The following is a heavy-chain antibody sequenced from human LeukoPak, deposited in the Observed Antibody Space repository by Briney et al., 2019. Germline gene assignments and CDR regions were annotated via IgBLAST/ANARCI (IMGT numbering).Heavy chain of an antibody. Sequence: GGSLRLSCAASGFTFSSYWMHWVRHAPGKGLVWVSRINSDGSSTSYADSVKGRFTISRDNAKNTLYLQMNSLRAEDTAVYCCARSGYSYGFPKFDYWRQGTLVTVSS. CDR1: GFTFSSYW. CDR3: ARSGYSYGFPKFDY. V-gene: IGHV3-74*01. CDR2: INSDGSST. J-gene: IGHJ4*02. D-gene: IGHD5-18*01.